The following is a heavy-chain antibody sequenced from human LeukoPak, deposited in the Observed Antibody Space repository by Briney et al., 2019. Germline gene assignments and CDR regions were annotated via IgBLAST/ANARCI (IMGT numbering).Heavy chain of an antibody. CDR1: GVSFSGYY. J-gene: IGHJ4*02. CDR3: ASDTGATTVYFDY. CDR2: INHSGST. Sequence: KSSETLSLTCAVYGVSFSGYYWSWIPQPPGKGLEWIGEINHSGSTNYNPSLKSRVTISVDTSKNQFSLKLSSVTAADTAVYYCASDTGATTVYFDYWGQGTLVTVSS. D-gene: IGHD1-26*01. V-gene: IGHV4-34*01.